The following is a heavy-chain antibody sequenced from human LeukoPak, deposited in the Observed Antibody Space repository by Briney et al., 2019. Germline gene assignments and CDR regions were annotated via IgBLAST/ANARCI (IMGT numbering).Heavy chain of an antibody. D-gene: IGHD3-10*01. V-gene: IGHV4-30-4*01. CDR2: IYYSGST. Sequence: SQTLSLTCTVSGGSTSSGDYYWSWIRQPPGKGLEWIGYIYYSGSTYYNPSLKSRVTISVDTSKNQFSLKLSSVTAADTAVYYCVLYYYGSGSTNWFDPWGQGTLVTVSS. CDR1: GGSTSSGDYY. CDR3: VLYYYGSGSTNWFDP. J-gene: IGHJ5*02.